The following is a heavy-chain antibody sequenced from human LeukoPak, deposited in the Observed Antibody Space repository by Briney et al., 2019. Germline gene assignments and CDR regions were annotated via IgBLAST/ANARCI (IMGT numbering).Heavy chain of an antibody. Sequence: PGRSLRLSCAASGFTFDDYAMHWVRQAPGKGLVWVSRINSDGSSTSYADSVKGRFTISRDNDKNTLYLQMKSLRAEDTAVYYCARVWNDGSFDYWGQGTLVTVSS. D-gene: IGHD1-1*01. CDR3: ARVWNDGSFDY. J-gene: IGHJ4*02. V-gene: IGHV3-74*01. CDR1: GFTFDDYA. CDR2: INSDGSST.